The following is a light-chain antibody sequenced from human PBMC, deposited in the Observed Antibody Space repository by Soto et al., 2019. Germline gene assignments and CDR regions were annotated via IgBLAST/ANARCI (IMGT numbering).Light chain of an antibody. V-gene: IGKV1-5*03. CDR2: KAS. CDR3: QQYITYWT. J-gene: IGKJ1*01. CDR1: QSVSSW. Sequence: DLQMTQSPSTLSASVGDRVTITCRASQSVSSWLAWYQQKPGKAPKLLIYKASDLESGVPSRFSGSGSGTEFTLTISSLQPDDFATYYCQQYITYWTFGQGTKVEIK.